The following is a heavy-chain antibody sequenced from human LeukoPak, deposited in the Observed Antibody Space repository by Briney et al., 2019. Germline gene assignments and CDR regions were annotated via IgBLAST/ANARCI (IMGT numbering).Heavy chain of an antibody. Sequence: PSETVSLTCIVSGGSISSSSYNWGWIRQPPGKGLEWIGSIYYSGTTYYNPSLKSRLTISVDTSKNQFSLNLSSVTAADTAVYYCARILWFGELRWFDPWGQGTLVTVSS. CDR2: IYYSGTT. CDR1: GGSISSSSYN. V-gene: IGHV4-39*01. D-gene: IGHD3-10*01. J-gene: IGHJ5*02. CDR3: ARILWFGELRWFDP.